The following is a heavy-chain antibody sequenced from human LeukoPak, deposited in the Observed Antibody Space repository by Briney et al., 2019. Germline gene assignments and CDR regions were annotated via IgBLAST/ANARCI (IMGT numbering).Heavy chain of an antibody. V-gene: IGHV3-23*01. CDR1: GFTFSRHG. CDR2: ISPSGDIL. D-gene: IGHD6-13*01. CDR3: ARDSGPGYSSSWYDY. J-gene: IGHJ4*02. Sequence: GGTLRLSCAASGFTFSRHGINWVRQAPGKGLEWVSGISPSGDILYYADSVKGHFTISRNNFKNTVYLQMNSLRAEDTAVYYCARDSGPGYSSSWYDYWGQGTLVTVSS.